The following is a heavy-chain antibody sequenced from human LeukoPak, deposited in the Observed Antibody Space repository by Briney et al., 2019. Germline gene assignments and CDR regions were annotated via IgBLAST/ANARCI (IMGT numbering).Heavy chain of an antibody. V-gene: IGHV4-34*01. D-gene: IGHD6-6*01. J-gene: IGHJ4*02. CDR1: GGSFSGYY. CDR2: INHSGST. Sequence: SETLSLTCAVYGGSFSGYYWSWIRQPPGKGLEWIGEINHSGSTNYNPSLKSRVTISVDTSKNQFSLKLSSVTAADTAVYYCAKRNSSSPGDYWGQGTLVTVSS. CDR3: AKRNSSSPGDY.